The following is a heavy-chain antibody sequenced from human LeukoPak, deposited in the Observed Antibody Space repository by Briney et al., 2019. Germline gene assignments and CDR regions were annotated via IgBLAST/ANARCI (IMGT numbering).Heavy chain of an antibody. V-gene: IGHV3-7*01. CDR3: ARDSFETDIDY. Sequence: PGGSLRLSCAASGFLFSRYWMSWVRQAPGKGLEWVANIKEDGSEKYYVESMKGRFTISRDNVKNSLYLQINSLGAEDTAVYYCARDSFETDIDYWGQGTLVTVSS. D-gene: IGHD1-14*01. CDR1: GFLFSRYW. J-gene: IGHJ4*02. CDR2: IKEDGSEK.